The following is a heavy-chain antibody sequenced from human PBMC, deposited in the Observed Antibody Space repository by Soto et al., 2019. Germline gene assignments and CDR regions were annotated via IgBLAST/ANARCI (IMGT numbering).Heavy chain of an antibody. Sequence: GGSLRLSCAASGFTFSSYSMNWVRQAPGKGLEWVSSISSSSSYIYYADSVKGRFTISRDNAKNSLYLQMNSLRAEDTAVYYCARAMGELSPTCFDYWGQGTLVTVSS. CDR2: ISSSSSYI. CDR3: ARAMGELSPTCFDY. V-gene: IGHV3-21*01. D-gene: IGHD1-26*01. J-gene: IGHJ4*02. CDR1: GFTFSSYS.